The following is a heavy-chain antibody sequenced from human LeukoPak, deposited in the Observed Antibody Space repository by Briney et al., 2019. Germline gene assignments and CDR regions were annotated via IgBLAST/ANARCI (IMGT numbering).Heavy chain of an antibody. J-gene: IGHJ5*02. CDR2: ISAYNGNT. D-gene: IGHD3-22*01. CDR3: ARDRVYYYDSSGYYSRWFDP. V-gene: IGHV1-18*01. CDR1: GYTFTSYG. Sequence: ASVKVSCKASGYTFTSYGISWVRQAPGQGLECMGWISAYNGNTNYAQKLQGRVTMTTDTSTSTAYMELRSLRSDDTAVYYCARDRVYYYDSSGYYSRWFDPWGQGTLVTVSS.